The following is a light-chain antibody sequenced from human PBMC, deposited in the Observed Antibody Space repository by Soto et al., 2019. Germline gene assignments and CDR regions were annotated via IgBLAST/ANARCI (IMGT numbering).Light chain of an antibody. V-gene: IGKV1-27*01. CDR2: ASS. Sequence: DIQMTQSPSSLSASVGDRVTITCRASQDNSNYLAWYQQKPGKVHKLLIYASSTLQAGVQSRFSGSGPGTVLTLTINSLQPDDVATYYCQNYKSAPNTFGRGTRQQIK. CDR1: QDNSNY. J-gene: IGKJ2*01. CDR3: QNYKSAPNT.